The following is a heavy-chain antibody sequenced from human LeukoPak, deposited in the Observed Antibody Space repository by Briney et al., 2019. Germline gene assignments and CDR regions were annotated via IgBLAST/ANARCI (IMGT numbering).Heavy chain of an antibody. CDR1: GGSISSSSYY. V-gene: IGHV4-39*07. CDR2: IHYTGST. Sequence: SETLSLTCTVSGGSISSSSYYWGWIRQSPGKGLEWIGSIHYTGSTYYHPSLKSRVTISVDTSKNQFSLKLSSVTAADTAVYYCARDMTIADAFDIWGQGTMVTVSS. CDR3: ARDMTIADAFDI. D-gene: IGHD4/OR15-4a*01. J-gene: IGHJ3*02.